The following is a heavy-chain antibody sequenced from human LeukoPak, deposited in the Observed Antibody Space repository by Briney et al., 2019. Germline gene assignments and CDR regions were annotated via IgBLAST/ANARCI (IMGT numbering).Heavy chain of an antibody. CDR3: ARVRGHTRGIAAAGHYGMDV. CDR1: GFTFSSYW. J-gene: IGHJ6*02. Sequence: GGSLRLSCAASGFTFSSYWMSWVRQAPGKGLEWVANIKQDGSEKYYVDSVKGRFTISRDNAKNSLYLQMNSLRAEDTAVYYCARVRGHTRGIAAAGHYGMDVWGQGTTVTVSS. V-gene: IGHV3-7*01. D-gene: IGHD6-13*01. CDR2: IKQDGSEK.